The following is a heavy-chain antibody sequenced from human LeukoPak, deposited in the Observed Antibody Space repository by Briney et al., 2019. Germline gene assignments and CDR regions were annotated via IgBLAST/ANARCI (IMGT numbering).Heavy chain of an antibody. CDR1: GVSISSHY. CDR2: IYYSGSA. V-gene: IGHV4-59*11. J-gene: IGHJ4*02. CDR3: ARDRASGSYCDY. D-gene: IGHD1-26*01. Sequence: SETLSLTCTVSGVSISSHYWSWIRQPPGKGLQWIGNIYYSGSANYNPSLKSRVTISVHTSKNQFYLKLSSVTPADTAVYYCARDRASGSYCDYWGQGTLVTVSS.